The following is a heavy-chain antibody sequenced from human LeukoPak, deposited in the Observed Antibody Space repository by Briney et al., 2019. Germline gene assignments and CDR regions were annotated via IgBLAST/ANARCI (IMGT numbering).Heavy chain of an antibody. V-gene: IGHV5-10-1*01. CDR1: GYSFASYW. CDR3: ARLHPGDYGDYYFDY. D-gene: IGHD4-17*01. J-gene: IGHJ4*02. Sequence: GESLRISCKVSGYSFASYWINWLRQMPEKGLEWMGMIGPSDSYTNYSPSFQGHVTISADKSICTAYLQWSSLKASDTAIYYCARLHPGDYGDYYFDYWGQGTLVTVSS. CDR2: IGPSDSYT.